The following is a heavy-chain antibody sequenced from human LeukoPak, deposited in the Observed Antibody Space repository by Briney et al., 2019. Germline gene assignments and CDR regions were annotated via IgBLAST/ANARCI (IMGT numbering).Heavy chain of an antibody. D-gene: IGHD2-15*01. Sequence: TGGSLRLTCAASGFIFSSFGMHWVRQAPGKGLGWVAFIQDDESNKFYADSVKGRFTISRDNSKNTLFLQMNSLRPEDTALYYCAKQMVERPHYYYMDVWGKGTTVTVSS. CDR1: GFIFSSFG. J-gene: IGHJ6*03. V-gene: IGHV3-30*02. CDR2: IQDDESNK. CDR3: AKQMVERPHYYYMDV.